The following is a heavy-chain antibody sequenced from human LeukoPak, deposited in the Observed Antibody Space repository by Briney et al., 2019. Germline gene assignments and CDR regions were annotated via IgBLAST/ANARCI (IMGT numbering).Heavy chain of an antibody. V-gene: IGHV7-4-1*02. J-gene: IGHJ4*02. CDR2: INTNTGNP. Sequence: ASVKVSCKASGYTFTSYAMNWVRQAPGQGLEWMGWINTNTGNPTYAQGFTGRFVFSLDTSVSTAYLQISSLKAEDTAVYYCARDHRPGYSSSWYGYWGQGTLVTVSS. CDR3: ARDHRPGYSSSWYGY. CDR1: GYTFTSYA. D-gene: IGHD6-13*01.